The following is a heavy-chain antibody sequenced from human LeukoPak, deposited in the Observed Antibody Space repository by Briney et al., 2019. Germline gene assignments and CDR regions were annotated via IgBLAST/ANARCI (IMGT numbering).Heavy chain of an antibody. Sequence: PGGSLRLSCAASGFTVSSNYMSWVRQAPGKGLEWVSVIYSGGSTYYADSVKGRFTISRDNSKNTLYLQMNSLRAEDTAVYYCARTIFGSGSGEFDYWGQGTLVTVSS. J-gene: IGHJ4*02. V-gene: IGHV3-66*01. CDR3: ARTIFGSGSGEFDY. CDR2: IYSGGST. CDR1: GFTVSSNY. D-gene: IGHD3-10*01.